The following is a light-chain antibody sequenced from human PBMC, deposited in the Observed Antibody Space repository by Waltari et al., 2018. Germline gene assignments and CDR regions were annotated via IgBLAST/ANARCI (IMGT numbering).Light chain of an antibody. CDR2: KAS. Sequence: DIQMTQYPSTLSASVGDRVTITCRASQSISTWLAWYHQRPGEAPNLLIYKASSLEGGVPSRFSGSGSGTEFTLTISSLQPDDFATYYCHQYHIYPGTFGQGTKVEIK. CDR3: HQYHIYPGT. CDR1: QSISTW. J-gene: IGKJ1*01. V-gene: IGKV1-5*03.